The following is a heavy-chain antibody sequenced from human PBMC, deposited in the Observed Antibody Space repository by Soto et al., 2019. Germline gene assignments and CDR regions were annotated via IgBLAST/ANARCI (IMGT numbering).Heavy chain of an antibody. J-gene: IGHJ4*02. CDR3: ASIQVAAAGRAGVDY. D-gene: IGHD6-13*01. CDR1: GGTFSSYA. Sequence: QVQLVQSGAEVQKPGSSVKVSCKASGGTFSSYAISWVRQAPGQGLEWMGGIIPIFGTANYAQKFQGRVTMTVDESTSTAYMELSSLRSEDTAVYYCASIQVAAAGRAGVDYWGQGTLVTVSS. CDR2: IIPIFGTA. V-gene: IGHV1-69*01.